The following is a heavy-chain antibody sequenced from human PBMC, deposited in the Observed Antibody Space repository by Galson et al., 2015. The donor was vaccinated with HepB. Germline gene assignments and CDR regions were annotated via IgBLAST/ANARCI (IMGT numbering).Heavy chain of an antibody. D-gene: IGHD3-3*01. CDR2: INSKGSST. J-gene: IGHJ4*02. CDR1: GFTFSSYW. V-gene: IGHV3-74*01. CDR3: ARGPFWDFWSSDPVDY. Sequence: SLRLSCAASGFTFSSYWMHWVRQAPGKGLVWVSRINSKGSSTNYADSVKGRFTISRDNAKNTLYLQMNSLRAEDTAVYYCARGPFWDFWSSDPVDYWGQGTLVTVSS.